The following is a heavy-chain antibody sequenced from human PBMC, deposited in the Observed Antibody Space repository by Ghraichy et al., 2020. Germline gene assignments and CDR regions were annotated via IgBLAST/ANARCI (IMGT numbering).Heavy chain of an antibody. J-gene: IGHJ4*02. V-gene: IGHV3-11*06. Sequence: GGSLRLSCAASGFTFSDYYMSWIRQAPGKGLEWVSYISSSSSYTNYADSVKGRFTISRDNAKNALYLQMNSLRAEDTAVYYCARGFDCSSTSCYVDYWGQGTLVTVSS. CDR2: ISSSSSYT. CDR1: GFTFSDYY. CDR3: ARGFDCSSTSCYVDY. D-gene: IGHD2-2*01.